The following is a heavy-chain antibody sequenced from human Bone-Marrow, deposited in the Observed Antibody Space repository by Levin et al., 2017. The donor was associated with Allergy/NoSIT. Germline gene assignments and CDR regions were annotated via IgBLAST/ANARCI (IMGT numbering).Heavy chain of an antibody. Sequence: KRGESLKISCAASGFIFTNAWMNWVRQAPGKGLEWVGHIESKTNGGTTDYAAPVKGRFTISRDDSKNTLYLQMNSLKTEDTAVYYCTTNHYDISTAHWGQGTLVTVSS. CDR3: TTNHYDISTAH. J-gene: IGHJ1*01. D-gene: IGHD3-22*01. V-gene: IGHV3-15*04. CDR2: IESKTNGGTT. CDR1: GFIFTNAW.